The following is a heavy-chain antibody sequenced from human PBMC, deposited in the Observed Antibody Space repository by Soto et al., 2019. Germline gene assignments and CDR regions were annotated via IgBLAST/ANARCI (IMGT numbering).Heavy chain of an antibody. CDR1: GFTVSSNY. CDR3: ARSQVAARPDYYYYGMDV. V-gene: IGHV3-53*01. CDR2: IYSGGST. D-gene: IGHD6-6*01. Sequence: GGSLRLSCAASGFTVSSNYMIWVRQAPGKGLEWASVIYSGGSTYYADSVKGRFTISRDNSKNTLYLQMNSLRAEDTAVYYCARSQVAARPDYYYYGMDVWGQGTTVTVSS. J-gene: IGHJ6*02.